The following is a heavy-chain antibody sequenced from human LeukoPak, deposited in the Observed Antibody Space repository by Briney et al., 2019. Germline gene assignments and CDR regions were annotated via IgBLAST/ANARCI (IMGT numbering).Heavy chain of an antibody. D-gene: IGHD3-10*01. CDR2: IYYSGST. CDR3: ARLLWFGELLLDY. J-gene: IGHJ4*02. Sequence: SETLSLTCAVSGGSISSSSYYWGWIRQPPGKGLEWIGSIYYSGSTYYNPSLKSRVTISVDTSKNQFSLKLSSVTAADTAVYYCARLLWFGELLLDYWGQGTLVTVSS. CDR1: GGSISSSSYY. V-gene: IGHV4-39*01.